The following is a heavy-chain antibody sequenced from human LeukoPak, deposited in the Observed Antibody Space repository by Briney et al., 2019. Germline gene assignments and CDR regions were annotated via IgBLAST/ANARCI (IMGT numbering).Heavy chain of an antibody. V-gene: IGHV4-59*01. J-gene: IGHJ3*02. D-gene: IGHD3-3*01. CDR1: GGSISNYY. CDR3: ARDTTIFGVVKHNGDAFDI. Sequence: SETLSLTCTVSGGSISNYYWSWIRQPPGKGLEWIGYIYYSGSTNYNPSLKSRVTISVDTSKNEFSLRLSSVTAADTAMYYCARDTTIFGVVKHNGDAFDIWGQGTMVTVSS. CDR2: IYYSGST.